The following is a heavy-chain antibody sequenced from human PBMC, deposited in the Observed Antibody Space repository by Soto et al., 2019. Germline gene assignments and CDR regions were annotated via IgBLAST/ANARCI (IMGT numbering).Heavy chain of an antibody. CDR1: GGSISSSSYY. J-gene: IGHJ5*02. V-gene: IGHV4-39*01. CDR2: IYYSGST. D-gene: IGHD2-15*01. Sequence: SETLSLTCTVSGGSISSSSYYWGWIRQPPGKGLEWIGSIYYSGSTYYNPSLKSRVTISVDTSKSQFSLKLSSVTAADTAVYYCAGRYCSGGSCYSPWFDPWGQGTLVTVSS. CDR3: AGRYCSGGSCYSPWFDP.